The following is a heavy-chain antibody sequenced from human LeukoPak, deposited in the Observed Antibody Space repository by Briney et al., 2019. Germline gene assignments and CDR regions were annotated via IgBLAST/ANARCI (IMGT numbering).Heavy chain of an antibody. D-gene: IGHD3-22*01. J-gene: IGHJ4*02. Sequence: SETLSLTCTVSGGSISSSSYYWGWIRQPPGKGLEWLGSIYYSGSTYYNPSLKSRVTISVDTSKNQFSLKLSSVTAADTAVYFCARATFYYDYSGYRTFDYWGQGTLVTVSS. CDR1: GGSISSSSYY. CDR2: IYYSGST. V-gene: IGHV4-39*07. CDR3: ARATFYYDYSGYRTFDY.